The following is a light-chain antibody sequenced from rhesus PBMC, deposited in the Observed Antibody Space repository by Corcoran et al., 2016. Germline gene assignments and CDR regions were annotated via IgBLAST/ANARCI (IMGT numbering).Light chain of an antibody. CDR3: LQYNSSPLT. V-gene: IGKV1-22*01. CDR2: RAS. Sequence: DIQMTQSPASLSASVGDTVTITCRASQSISSWLDWYQQKKGKAPKLLIYRASSLQSGGPSRFSGSGSGTDFTLTISILQPEDFATYYCLQYNSSPLTFGGGTKVELK. CDR1: QSISSW. J-gene: IGKJ4*01.